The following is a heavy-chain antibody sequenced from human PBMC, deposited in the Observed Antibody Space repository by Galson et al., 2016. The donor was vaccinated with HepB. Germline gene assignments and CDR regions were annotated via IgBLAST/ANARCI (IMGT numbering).Heavy chain of an antibody. CDR1: GFTFTNYV. J-gene: IGHJ5*02. CDR2: INAGNGNT. Sequence: SVKVSCKASGFTFTNYVIHWVRQAPGQRLEWMGWINAGNGNTKYSQKFQGKVTLTRDTSASTAYMELSSLNSEGTSVYYCAREEGSVVLAGFDTWGQGTLVTVSS. CDR3: AREEGSVVLAGFDT. D-gene: IGHD2-2*01. V-gene: IGHV1-3*01.